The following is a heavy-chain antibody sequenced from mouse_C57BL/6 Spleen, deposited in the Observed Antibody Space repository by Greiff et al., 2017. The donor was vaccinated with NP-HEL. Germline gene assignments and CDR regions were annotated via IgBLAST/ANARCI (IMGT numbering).Heavy chain of an antibody. CDR2: IRNKANGYTT. CDR1: GFTFTDYY. CDR3: ARYNYGPYYFDY. V-gene: IGHV7-3*01. Sequence: EVKLQESGGGLVQPGGSLSLSCAASGFTFTDYYMSWVRQPPGKALEWLGFIRNKANGYTTEYSASVKGRFTISRDNSQSILYLQMNALRAEDSATYYCARYNYGPYYFDYWGQGTTLTVSS. D-gene: IGHD1-1*01. J-gene: IGHJ2*01.